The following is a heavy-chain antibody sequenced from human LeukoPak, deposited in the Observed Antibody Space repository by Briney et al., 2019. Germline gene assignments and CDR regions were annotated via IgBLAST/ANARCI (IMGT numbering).Heavy chain of an antibody. Sequence: GGSLRLSCAASGFNFSSYAMHWVRQAPGKGVEWVAVISYDGSNKYYADSVKGRFTISRDNSKNTLYLQMNSLRAEDTGVYYCAREAGDAFDIWGQGTMVTVSS. D-gene: IGHD6-13*01. CDR3: AREAGDAFDI. V-gene: IGHV3-30*04. CDR2: ISYDGSNK. CDR1: GFNFSSYA. J-gene: IGHJ3*02.